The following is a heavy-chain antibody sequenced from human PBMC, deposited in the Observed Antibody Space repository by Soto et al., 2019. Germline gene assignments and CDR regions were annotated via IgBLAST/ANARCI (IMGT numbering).Heavy chain of an antibody. D-gene: IGHD6-25*01. CDR2: IYRGLAT. Sequence: GALRLSCAVSGFTVSNTYMSWVRQAPGKGLEWISVIYRGLATYYADSVKGRFTISRDDSRNTVYLQMNSLTTEDTAVYFCARDRSDSSRADSFDTWGQGTMVTVSS. CDR3: ARDRSDSSRADSFDT. V-gene: IGHV3-53*01. CDR1: GFTVSNTY. J-gene: IGHJ3*02.